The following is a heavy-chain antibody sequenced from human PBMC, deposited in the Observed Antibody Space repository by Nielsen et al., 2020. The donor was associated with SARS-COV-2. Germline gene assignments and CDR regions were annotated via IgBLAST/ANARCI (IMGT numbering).Heavy chain of an antibody. CDR3: ARVQYMATVTTYFDY. CDR2: ISYGGNT. D-gene: IGHD4-17*01. Sequence: SETLSLTCSVSGGSLSSSAYYWVWIRQPPGKGLEWIGSISYGGNTYYNPSLKSRVTMSADTSKNQFSLKLSSVTAADTAVYYCARVQYMATVTTYFDYWGQGTLVTVSS. J-gene: IGHJ4*02. V-gene: IGHV4-39*07. CDR1: GGSLSSSAYY.